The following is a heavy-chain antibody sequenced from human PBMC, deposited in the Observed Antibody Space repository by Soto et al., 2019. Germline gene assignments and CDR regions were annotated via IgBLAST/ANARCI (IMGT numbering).Heavy chain of an antibody. D-gene: IGHD1-1*01. V-gene: IGHV4-59*11. CDR3: ARSSIVPVHHFDS. CDR2: IYDSGST. CDR1: GDSLKNHY. Sequence: ETLSLTCSVSGDSLKNHYWAWIRHSPGKGLEWIGNIYDSGSTNYSPALKSRVSMSVDKSKNLFSLKMNSVTAADTAVYYCARSSIVPVHHFDSWRHGTVLTVSS. J-gene: IGHJ4*01.